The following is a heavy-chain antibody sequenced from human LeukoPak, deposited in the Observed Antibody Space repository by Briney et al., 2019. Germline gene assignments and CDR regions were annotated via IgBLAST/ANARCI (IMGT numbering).Heavy chain of an antibody. J-gene: IGHJ3*02. Sequence: ASVKASCKASGYTFTDYFMYWVRQAPGQGLEWMGRINPDAGDTNYAQTFQGRITMTRDTSISTAYMELSSLKSDDTAVYYCARLSTATRHWLAAPDIWGQGTVVTVSS. CDR1: GYTFTDYF. CDR2: INPDAGDT. V-gene: IGHV1-2*06. D-gene: IGHD6-19*01. CDR3: ARLSTATRHWLAAPDI.